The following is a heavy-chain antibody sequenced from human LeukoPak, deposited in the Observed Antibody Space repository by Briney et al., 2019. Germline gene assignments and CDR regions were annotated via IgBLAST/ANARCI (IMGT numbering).Heavy chain of an antibody. Sequence: PGGSLRLSCAASGFTFSSYEMNWVRQPPGKGLEWIGEINDSERTNYNPSLKSRVTISVDTSKNQSSLKLSSVTAADTAVYYCARRTCGGDCYSFDYWGQGTLVTVSS. CDR2: INDSERT. D-gene: IGHD2-21*02. CDR3: ARRTCGGDCYSFDY. J-gene: IGHJ4*02. V-gene: IGHV4-34*01. CDR1: GFTFSSYE.